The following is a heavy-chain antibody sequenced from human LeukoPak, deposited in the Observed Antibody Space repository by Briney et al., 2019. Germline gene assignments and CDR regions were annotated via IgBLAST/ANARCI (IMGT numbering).Heavy chain of an antibody. CDR1: GFTFSFYS. V-gene: IGHV3-48*02. J-gene: IGHJ4*02. Sequence: GGSLRLSCAASGFTFSFYSMSWVRQAPGKGLEGGSYISSGSSTIYYADSVKGRFTISRDNAKISLYLQMNSLRDEDTAVYYCARGYDILTGPQGEPLDYWGQGTLVTVSS. D-gene: IGHD3-9*01. CDR2: ISSGSSTI. CDR3: ARGYDILTGPQGEPLDY.